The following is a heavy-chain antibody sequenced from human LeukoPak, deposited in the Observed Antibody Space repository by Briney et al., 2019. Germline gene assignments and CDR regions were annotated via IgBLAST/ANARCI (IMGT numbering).Heavy chain of an antibody. Sequence: PGGSLRLSCAASGFTFSDYYMSWIRQAPGKGLEWVSHISGTNAIIYYADSVKGRFTLSRDSAKNSLSLQMNSLRAEDTAVYYCAKDYVSGDGYWDFDYWGQGTLVTVSS. CDR2: ISGTNAII. CDR1: GFTFSDYY. CDR3: AKDYVSGDGYWDFDY. V-gene: IGHV3-11*01. J-gene: IGHJ4*02. D-gene: IGHD5-24*01.